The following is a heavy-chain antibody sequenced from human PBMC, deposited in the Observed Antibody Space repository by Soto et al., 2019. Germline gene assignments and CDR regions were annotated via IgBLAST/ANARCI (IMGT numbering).Heavy chain of an antibody. CDR3: ARVGPIVVVPAATPLPPYYYGMDV. J-gene: IGHJ6*02. CDR2: IRNKGYGGTT. D-gene: IGHD2-2*01. CDR1: GFTFGAYA. V-gene: IGHV3-49*04. Sequence: GGSLRLSCTGSGFTFGAYALNWVRQAPGKGLEWVGFIRNKGYGGTTEYAASVRGRFTISRDDSKSIAYLQMDSLKTEDTAVYYCARVGPIVVVPAATPLPPYYYGMDVWGQGTTVTVSS.